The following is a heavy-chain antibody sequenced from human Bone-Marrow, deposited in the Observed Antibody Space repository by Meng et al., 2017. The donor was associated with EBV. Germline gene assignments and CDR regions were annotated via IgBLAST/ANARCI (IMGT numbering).Heavy chain of an antibody. Sequence: QGHLQEPGPGLGKPSETLSLTCVVSGVSVNSGTYHWSWIRQSPGKGLEWIGYIYDTGTTIYNPSLNSRVTILLETSKNQFSLRLHSVTTADTAVYYCAKSRSSTPGIVDDWGQGTLVTVSS. CDR1: GVSVNSGTYH. CDR2: IYDTGTT. D-gene: IGHD2/OR15-2a*01. J-gene: IGHJ4*02. CDR3: AKSRSSTPGIVDD. V-gene: IGHV4-61*01.